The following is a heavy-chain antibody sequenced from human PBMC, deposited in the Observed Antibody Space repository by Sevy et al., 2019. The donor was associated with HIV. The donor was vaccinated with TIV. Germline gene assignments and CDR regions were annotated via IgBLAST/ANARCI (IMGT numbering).Heavy chain of an antibody. CDR3: ARLADFWSGYCFDY. CDR2: MNPNSGNT. D-gene: IGHD3-3*01. CDR1: GYTFTSYD. V-gene: IGHV1-8*01. J-gene: IGHJ4*02. Sequence: ASVKVSCKASGYTFTSYDINWVRQATGQGLEWMGWMNPNSGNTGYAQKFQGRVTMTRNTSISTAYMELSSQRSEDTAVYYCARLADFWSGYCFDYWGQGTLVTVSS.